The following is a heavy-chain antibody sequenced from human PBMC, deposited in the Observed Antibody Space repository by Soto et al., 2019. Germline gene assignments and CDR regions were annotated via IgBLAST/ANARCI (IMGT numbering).Heavy chain of an antibody. V-gene: IGHV3-30-3*01. J-gene: IGHJ4*02. CDR3: ARDGGAY. D-gene: IGHD3-16*01. CDR2: MSYDGSNK. CDR1: GFTFSSYA. Sequence: QVQLVESGGGVVQPGRSLRLSCAASGFTFSSYAMHWVRRAPGKGLEWMAVMSYDGSNKYYAASVKGRFTISRDNSKNTLYMQMNSLRPEDTVLYYCARDGGAYWGQGTLVIVSS.